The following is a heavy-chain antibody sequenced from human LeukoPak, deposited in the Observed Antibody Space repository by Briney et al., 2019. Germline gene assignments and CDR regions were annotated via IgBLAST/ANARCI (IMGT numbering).Heavy chain of an antibody. CDR3: ARHKDYYYSYMDV. J-gene: IGHJ6*03. CDR1: GESISGFY. Sequence: PSETLSLTCTVSGESISGFYWTWIRQPPGKGLEWIGYIYYSGSTNYNPSLKSRVTISVDTSKNQFSLKLSSVTAADTALYYCARHKDYYYSYMDVWGKGTTVTISS. V-gene: IGHV4-59*08. CDR2: IYYSGST.